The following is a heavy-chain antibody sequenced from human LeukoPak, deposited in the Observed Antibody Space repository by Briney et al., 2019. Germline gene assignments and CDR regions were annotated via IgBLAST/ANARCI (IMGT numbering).Heavy chain of an antibody. CDR1: GGTSSSYA. J-gene: IGHJ5*02. CDR2: IIPIFGTA. D-gene: IGHD1-26*01. V-gene: IGHV1-69*13. CDR3: ARGGREPYLFDP. Sequence: AASVKVSCKASGGTSSSYAISWVRQAPGQGLEWMGGIIPIFGTANYAQKFQGRVTITADESTSTVYMELSSLRSEDTAVYYCARGGREPYLFDPWGQGTLVTVSS.